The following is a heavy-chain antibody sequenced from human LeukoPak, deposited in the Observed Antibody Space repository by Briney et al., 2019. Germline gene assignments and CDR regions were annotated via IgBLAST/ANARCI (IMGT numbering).Heavy chain of an antibody. Sequence: PGGSLRLSCAASGFTFSEYSMHWVRRAPGKGLEYVSAISTNGGSTYYANSVKGRFTISRDDPKNTLDLQMGSLRPEDMAVYYCARGFRYYGSGIDYWGQGTLVTVSS. CDR3: ARGFRYYGSGIDY. J-gene: IGHJ4*02. CDR1: GFTFSEYS. D-gene: IGHD3-10*01. V-gene: IGHV3-64*01. CDR2: ISTNGGST.